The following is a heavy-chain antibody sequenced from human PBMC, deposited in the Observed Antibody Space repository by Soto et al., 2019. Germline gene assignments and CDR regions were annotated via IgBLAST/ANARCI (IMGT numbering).Heavy chain of an antibody. V-gene: IGHV4-30-4*08. CDR1: GGSINRSSYF. Sequence: SETLSLTCTVSGGSINRSSYFWGWIRQPPGKGLEWIGFISYSGSTYYSTSLKSRVTISVDTSKSQFSLNLSFVTAADTSVYYCATMGTPATGLYFFDYWGQGSLVTVSS. D-gene: IGHD2-15*01. J-gene: IGHJ4*02. CDR2: ISYSGST. CDR3: ATMGTPATGLYFFDY.